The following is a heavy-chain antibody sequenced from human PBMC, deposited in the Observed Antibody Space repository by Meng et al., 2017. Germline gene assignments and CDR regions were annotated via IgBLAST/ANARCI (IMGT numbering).Heavy chain of an antibody. Sequence: GESLKISCAASGFTFDDYTMHWVRQAPGKGLEWVSLISWDGGSTYYADSVKGRFTISRDNSKNSLYLQMNSLGTEDTALYYCAKDSVSVAGTLYAPLNYWGQGTTVTVSS. CDR3: AKDSVSVAGTLYAPLNY. CDR1: GFTFDDYT. CDR2: ISWDGGST. D-gene: IGHD6-19*01. V-gene: IGHV3-43*01. J-gene: IGHJ6*02.